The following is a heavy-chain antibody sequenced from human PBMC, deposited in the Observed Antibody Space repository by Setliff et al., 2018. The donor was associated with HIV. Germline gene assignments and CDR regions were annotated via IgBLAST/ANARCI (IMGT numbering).Heavy chain of an antibody. V-gene: IGHV1-2*02. J-gene: IGHJ6*02. Sequence: GASVKVSCKASGYTFSAYSMHWVRQAPGQGLEWMGRINPNTGGANYAQKFQGRVTMSRDTSISTAYMEVSRLRSDDTAVYYCARDHCSSSGCYEYSYYGMDVWGQGTTVTVSS. CDR2: INPNTGGA. D-gene: IGHD2-2*01. CDR3: ARDHCSSSGCYEYSYYGMDV. CDR1: GYTFSAYS.